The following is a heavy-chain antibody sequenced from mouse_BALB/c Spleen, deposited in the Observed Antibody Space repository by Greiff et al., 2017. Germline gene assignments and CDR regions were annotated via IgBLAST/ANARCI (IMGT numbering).Heavy chain of an antibody. Sequence: QVQLQQSGPGLVQPSQSLSITCTVSGFSLTSYGVHWVRQSPGKGLEWLGVIWSGGSTDYNAPFISRLSIIKDNSKSQVFFKMNSLQANDTAIYYCARFVYDNHGFAYWGQGTLVTVSA. V-gene: IGHV2-2*02. D-gene: IGHD2-3*01. CDR1: GFSLTSYG. CDR3: ARFVYDNHGFAY. CDR2: IWSGGST. J-gene: IGHJ3*01.